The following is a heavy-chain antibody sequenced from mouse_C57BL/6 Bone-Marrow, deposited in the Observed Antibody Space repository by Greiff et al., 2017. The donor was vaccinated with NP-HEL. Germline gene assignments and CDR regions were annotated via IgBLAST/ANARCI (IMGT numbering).Heavy chain of an antibody. J-gene: IGHJ3*01. D-gene: IGHD2-3*01. CDR3: VRHNYDGYYWFAY. CDR2: IRSKSNNYAT. Sequence: EVQVVESGGGLVQPKGSLKLSCAASGFSFNTYAMNWVRQAPGKGLEWVARIRSKSNNYATYYADSVKDRFTISRDDSESMLYLQMNNLKTEDTAMYYCVRHNYDGYYWFAYWGQGTLVTVSA. V-gene: IGHV10-1*01. CDR1: GFSFNTYA.